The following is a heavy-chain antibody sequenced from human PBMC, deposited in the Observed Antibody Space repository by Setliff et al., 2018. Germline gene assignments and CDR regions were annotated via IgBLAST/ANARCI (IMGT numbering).Heavy chain of an antibody. Sequence: SETLSLTCTVSGDSISDASIMAWIRQPPGKGLEFIGYVFYNGAAKYNPSLKSRVTISLDTSKNHFSLNLTSVTAADTAIYYCARGMPIGYFQPWGQGTLVTVSS. J-gene: IGHJ1*01. CDR3: ARGMPIGYFQP. CDR2: VFYNGAA. D-gene: IGHD2-2*01. CDR1: GDSISDAS. V-gene: IGHV4-59*01.